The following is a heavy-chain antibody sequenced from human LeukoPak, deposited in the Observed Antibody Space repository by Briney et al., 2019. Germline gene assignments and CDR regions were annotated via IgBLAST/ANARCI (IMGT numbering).Heavy chain of an antibody. D-gene: IGHD5-24*01. CDR3: ARGRNWFDP. V-gene: IGHV4-4*07. CDR1: GVSISSYY. Sequence: SDTLSLTCTASGVSISSYYCSWIRQPAPKGPERIGRIYTSGGTNYNSSLKSRVTMSVDTSKNQFSLKLSSVTAADTAVYYCARGRNWFDPWGQGTLVTVSS. J-gene: IGHJ5*02. CDR2: IYTSGGT.